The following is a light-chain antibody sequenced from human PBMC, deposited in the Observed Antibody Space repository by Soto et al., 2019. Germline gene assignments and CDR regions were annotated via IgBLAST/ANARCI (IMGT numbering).Light chain of an antibody. V-gene: IGLV2-14*01. Sequence: QSVLTQPASVSGSPGQSITISCTGTSSDVGGNKYVSWYQQYPGQVPKLLINKVSNRPSGVSNRFSGSKSGNTASLTISGLLAEDEADYFCTSSTSDSLYVFGTGTKVTVL. CDR1: SSDVGGNKY. CDR3: TSSTSDSLYV. J-gene: IGLJ1*01. CDR2: KVS.